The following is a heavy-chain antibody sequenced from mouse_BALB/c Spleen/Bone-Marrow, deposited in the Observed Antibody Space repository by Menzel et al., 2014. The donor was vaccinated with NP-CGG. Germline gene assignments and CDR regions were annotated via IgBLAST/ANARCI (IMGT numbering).Heavy chain of an antibody. J-gene: IGHJ4*01. CDR3: ARDSFLITRALDY. D-gene: IGHD2-4*01. V-gene: IGHV2-6-7*01. CDR1: GFSLTGYG. Sequence: VKLVESGPGLVAPSQSLSITCTVSGFSLTGYGVSWVRQSPGKGLEWLGMIWGDGSTDYNSAHKSRLSISKDNSKSQVFLKMNSLQTDDTARYYCARDSFLITRALDYWGQGTSVTVSS. CDR2: IWGDGST.